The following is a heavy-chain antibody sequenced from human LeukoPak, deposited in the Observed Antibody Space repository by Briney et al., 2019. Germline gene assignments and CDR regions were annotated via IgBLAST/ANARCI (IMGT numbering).Heavy chain of an antibody. CDR2: IYYSGST. CDR3: ARDRYSYGSIPRIGAFDI. D-gene: IGHD5-18*01. J-gene: IGHJ3*02. V-gene: IGHV4-31*03. CDR1: GGSISSGGYY. Sequence: SETLSLTCTVSGGSISSGGYYWSWIRQHPGTGLEWIGYIYYSGSTYYNPSLKSRVTISVDTSKNQFSLKLSSVTAADTAVYYCARDRYSYGSIPRIGAFDIWGQGTMVTVSS.